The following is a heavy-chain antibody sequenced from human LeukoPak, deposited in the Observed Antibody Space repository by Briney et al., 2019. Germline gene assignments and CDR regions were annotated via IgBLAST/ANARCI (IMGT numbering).Heavy chain of an antibody. CDR2: IYYSGNT. V-gene: IGHV4-59*01. CDR3: ARSFDKSVAGKYYFDH. Sequence: SETLSLTCTVSGGSISSYYWSWIRQSPGKGLEWIGYIYYSGNTNYNPSLKSRVTISADTSKNQFSLKMTSVTAADTAVYYCARSFDKSVAGKYYFDHWGQGTLVTVSS. J-gene: IGHJ4*02. D-gene: IGHD6-19*01. CDR1: GGSISSYY.